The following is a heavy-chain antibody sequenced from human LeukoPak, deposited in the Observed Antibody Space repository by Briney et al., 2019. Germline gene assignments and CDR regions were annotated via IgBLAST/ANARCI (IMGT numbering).Heavy chain of an antibody. J-gene: IGHJ4*02. CDR3: AGMSSYDVLTGYFRPYYFHY. CDR1: GGSISSGSHY. V-gene: IGHV4-61*02. D-gene: IGHD3-9*01. CDR2: IYTTGTI. Sequence: PSETLSLTCTVSGGSISSGSHYWSWIRQPAGKGLGWIGRIYTTGTIDYNPSLKSRVTISFDTSQNQYSLSLNSVTAADTAVYYCAGMSSYDVLTGYFRPYYFHYWGQGTLVTVSS.